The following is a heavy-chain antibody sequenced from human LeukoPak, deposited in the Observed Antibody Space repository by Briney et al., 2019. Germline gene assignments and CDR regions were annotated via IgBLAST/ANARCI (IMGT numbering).Heavy chain of an antibody. CDR1: GYTFTSYG. D-gene: IGHD6-19*01. V-gene: IGHV1-18*01. CDR3: ARIGSGNYYGMDV. CDR2: ISAYNGNT. Sequence: GASVKVSCKASGYTFTSYGISWVRQAPGQGLEWMGWISAYNGNTNYAQKLQGRVTMTTDTSTSTAYMELRCLRSDDTAVYYCARIGSGNYYGMDVWGQGTTVTVSS. J-gene: IGHJ6*02.